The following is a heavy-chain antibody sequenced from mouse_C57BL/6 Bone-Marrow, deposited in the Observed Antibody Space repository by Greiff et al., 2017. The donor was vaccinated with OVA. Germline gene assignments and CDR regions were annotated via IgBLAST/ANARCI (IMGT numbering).Heavy chain of an antibody. J-gene: IGHJ2*01. V-gene: IGHV1-69*01. CDR3: ARFELGHFDY. CDR2: IDPSDSYT. D-gene: IGHD4-1*01. CDR1: GYTFTSYW. Sequence: QVQLQQSGAELVMPGASVKLSCKASGYTFTSYWMHWVKQRPGQGLEWIGEIDPSDSYTNYNQKFKGKSTLTVDKSSSTAYMQLSSLTSEDSAVYYCARFELGHFDYWGQGTTLTVSS.